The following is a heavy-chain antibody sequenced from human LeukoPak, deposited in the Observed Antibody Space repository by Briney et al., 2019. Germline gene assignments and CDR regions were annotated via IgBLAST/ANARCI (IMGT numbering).Heavy chain of an antibody. Sequence: GGSLRLSCAASGFTFSSYSMNWVRQAPGKGLEGVSSISSSSYIYYADSVKGRFTISRDNAKNSLYLQMNSLRAEDTAVYYCARATLTHCSGGSCYGRHFDYWGQGTLVTVSS. D-gene: IGHD2-15*01. J-gene: IGHJ4*02. CDR1: GFTFSSYS. CDR3: ARATLTHCSGGSCYGRHFDY. CDR2: ISSSSYI. V-gene: IGHV3-21*01.